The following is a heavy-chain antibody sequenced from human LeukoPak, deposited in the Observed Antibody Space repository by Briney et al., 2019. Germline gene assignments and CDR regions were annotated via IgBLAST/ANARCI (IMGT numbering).Heavy chain of an antibody. CDR1: GFTFSGSA. V-gene: IGHV3-73*01. D-gene: IGHD1-26*01. CDR2: IRSKANSYAT. Sequence: GGSLRLSCAASGFTFSGSAMHWVRQASGKGLEWVGRIRSKANSYATAYAASVKGRFTISRDDSKNTAYLQMNSLKTEDTAVYYCTRPARGSRQAPDYWGQGTLVTVSS. J-gene: IGHJ4*02. CDR3: TRPARGSRQAPDY.